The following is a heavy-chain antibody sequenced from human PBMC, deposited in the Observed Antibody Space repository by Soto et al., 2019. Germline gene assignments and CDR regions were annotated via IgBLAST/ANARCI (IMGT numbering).Heavy chain of an antibody. V-gene: IGHV4-30-2*01. Sequence: SETLSLTCAVSGGSISSGCYSWSWIRQPPGKGLEWIGYIYHSGTTNYNPSLRSRVTISVDTSKNHFSLKLNSVTAADTAVYYCARHGSTIIRGVIIKDWGQGTLVTVSS. D-gene: IGHD3-10*01. CDR1: GGSISSGCYS. CDR3: ARHGSTIIRGVIIKD. CDR2: IYHSGTT. J-gene: IGHJ4*02.